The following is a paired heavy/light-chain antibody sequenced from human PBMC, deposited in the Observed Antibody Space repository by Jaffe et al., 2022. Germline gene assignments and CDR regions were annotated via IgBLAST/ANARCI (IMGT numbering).Heavy chain of an antibody. CDR2: INTNTGNP. CDR3: ARRMFGIAVAGTTDDAFDI. D-gene: IGHD6-19*01. CDR1: GYTFTSYA. J-gene: IGHJ3*02. V-gene: IGHV7-4-1*02. Sequence: QVQLVQSGSELKKPGASVKVSCKASGYTFTSYAMNWVRQAPGQGLEWMGWINTNTGNPTYAQGFTGRFVFSLDTSVSTAYLQISSLKAEDTAVYYCARRMFGIAVAGTTDDAFDIWGQGTMVTVSS.
Light chain of an antibody. J-gene: IGLJ1*01. CDR1: NIGSKS. CDR3: QVWDSSSDHPYV. Sequence: SYVLTQPPSVSVAPGQTARITCGGNNIGSKSVHWYQQKPGQAPVLVVYDDSDRPSGIPERFSGSNSGNTATLTISRVEAGDEADYYCQVWDSSSDHPYVFGTGTKVTVL. V-gene: IGLV3-21*02. CDR2: DDS.